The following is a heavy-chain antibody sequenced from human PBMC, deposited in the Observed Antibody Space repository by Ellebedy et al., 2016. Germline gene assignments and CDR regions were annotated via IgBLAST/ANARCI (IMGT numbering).Heavy chain of an antibody. V-gene: IGHV4-4*07. J-gene: IGHJ4*02. D-gene: IGHD1-26*01. CDR1: GGSISSYY. Sequence: SETLSLTXTVSGGSISSYYWSWVRQPAGKGLEWIGRIYSSGGSTSNPSLKSRVTMSADTSKNQFSLKLSSVTAADTAVYYCARDGSGSYGMSVPNFDYWGQGTLVTVSS. CDR3: ARDGSGSYGMSVPNFDY. CDR2: IYSSGGS.